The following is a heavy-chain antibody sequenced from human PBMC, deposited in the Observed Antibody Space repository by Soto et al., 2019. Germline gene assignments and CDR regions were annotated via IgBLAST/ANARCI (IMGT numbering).Heavy chain of an antibody. CDR3: ARSYYDILTGYYLRGSAFDI. CDR2: IYYSGST. CDR1: GCSISSSSYH. D-gene: IGHD3-9*01. V-gene: IGHV4-39*01. Sequence: SETPSLTCNVPGCSISSSSYHWGWIRQPPGEGLEWIGSIYYSGSTYYNPSLKSRVTISVDTSKNQFSLKLSSVTAADTAVYYCARSYYDILTGYYLRGSAFDIWGQGTMVTVSS. J-gene: IGHJ3*02.